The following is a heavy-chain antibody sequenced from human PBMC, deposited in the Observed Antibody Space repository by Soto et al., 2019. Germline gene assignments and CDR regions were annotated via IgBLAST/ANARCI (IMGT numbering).Heavy chain of an antibody. CDR2: INLNDGGT. D-gene: IGHD2-2*01. CDR3: VRDAPSHQSIFDL. CDR1: GYTFTSYY. V-gene: IGHV1-2*02. J-gene: IGHJ4*02. Sequence: ASVKVSCKASGYTFTSYYMHWVRQAPGQGLEWMGWINLNDGGTNSPRRFQGRLTMTRDKSITTVYMELSRLRSDATAVYFCVRDAPSHQSIFDLWGPGTLVTVSS.